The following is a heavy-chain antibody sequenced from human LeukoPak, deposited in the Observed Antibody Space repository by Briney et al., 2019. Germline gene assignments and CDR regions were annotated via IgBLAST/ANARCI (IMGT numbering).Heavy chain of an antibody. CDR1: GFTFSSYA. CDR3: AKDPNGDYIGTFDI. CDR2: INGVGT. V-gene: IGHV3-23*01. D-gene: IGHD4-17*01. Sequence: PGGSLRLSCAASGFTFSSYAMSWVRQAPGKGLEWVSSINGVGTQYADSVQGRFAISRDTSKNTLYLQMNSLRAEDTAVYYCAKDPNGDYIGTFDIWDQGTMVTVSS. J-gene: IGHJ3*02.